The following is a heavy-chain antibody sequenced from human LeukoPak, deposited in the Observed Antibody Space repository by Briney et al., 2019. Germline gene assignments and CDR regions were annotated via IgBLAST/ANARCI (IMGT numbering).Heavy chain of an antibody. J-gene: IGHJ6*02. CDR1: GGSFSGYY. Sequence: SETLSLTCAVYGGSFSGYYWSWIRHPPGKGLEWLGEINNSGSTNYNPCLKSRVTISVDTSKNQFSLKLSSVTAADTAVYYCARVGVPARLPYPYYYYYYGMDVWGQGTTVTVSS. CDR3: ARVGVPARLPYPYYYYYYGMDV. V-gene: IGHV4-34*01. CDR2: INNSGST. D-gene: IGHD5-12*01.